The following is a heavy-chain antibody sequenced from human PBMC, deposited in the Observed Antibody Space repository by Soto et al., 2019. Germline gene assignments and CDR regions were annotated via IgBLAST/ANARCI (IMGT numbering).Heavy chain of an antibody. J-gene: IGHJ5*02. CDR3: ARDTYSGYDFGL. D-gene: IGHD5-12*01. CDR2: IPSRGRP. V-gene: IGHV4-30-4*01. Sequence: QVQLRESGPGLVKPSQTLSLTCSVSGASVAGGSYYWSWVRQPPGKGLEWIGYIPSRGRPFYNPSLTSRGTISADTSKNKLSLQLPSVTAADKAVYYCARDTYSGYDFGLWGQGTLVTVSS. CDR1: GASVAGGSYY.